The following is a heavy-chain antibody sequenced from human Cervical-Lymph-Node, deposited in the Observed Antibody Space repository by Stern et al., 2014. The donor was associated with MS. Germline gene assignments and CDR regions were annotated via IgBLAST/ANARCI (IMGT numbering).Heavy chain of an antibody. CDR3: ARHVQGFDY. V-gene: IGHV5-51*01. CDR2: IYPYDSDT. Sequence: VQLVESGAEVKKPGESLKISCKLSGYSFTLYYIAWGRQMPGKGLEWMGVIYPYDSDTTYSPSFQGQFTISADKSITTAYLQWSSLRASDTAMYYCARHVQGFDYWGQGTLVTVSS. J-gene: IGHJ4*02. CDR1: GYSFTLYY.